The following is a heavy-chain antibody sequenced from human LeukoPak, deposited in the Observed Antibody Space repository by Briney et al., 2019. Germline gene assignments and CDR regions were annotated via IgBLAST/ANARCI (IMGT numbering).Heavy chain of an antibody. CDR2: IDPSDSYT. CDR1: GYSFISYW. CDR3: ASLEMATDY. V-gene: IGHV5-10-1*01. J-gene: IGHJ4*02. D-gene: IGHD5-24*01. Sequence: GESLKISCKGSGYSFISYWIGWVRQMPGKGLEWMGRIDPSDSYTNYSPSFQGRVTISADKSISTAYLQWASLKASDTAMYYCASLEMATDYWGQGTLVTVSS.